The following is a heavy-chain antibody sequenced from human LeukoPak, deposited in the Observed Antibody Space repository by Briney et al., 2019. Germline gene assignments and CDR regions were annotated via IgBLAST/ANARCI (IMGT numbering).Heavy chain of an antibody. V-gene: IGHV3-74*01. CDR2: IKSDGKT. J-gene: IGHJ1*01. CDR1: GFTFSSYW. CDR3: ARAPSEIGGYYPEYFRH. D-gene: IGHD3-22*01. Sequence: GGSLRLSCAASGFTFSSYWMHWVRQAPGKGLVWVSRIKSDGKTNYADSVKGRFTISRDNAKNTVSLQMNSLRAEDTDVYYCARAPSEIGGYYPEYFRHWGQGTLVTVSS.